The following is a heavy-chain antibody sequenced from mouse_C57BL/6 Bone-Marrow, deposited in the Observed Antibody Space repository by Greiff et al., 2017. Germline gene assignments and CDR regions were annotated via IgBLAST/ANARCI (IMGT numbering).Heavy chain of an antibody. CDR3: ARVGNFDV. CDR2: IDPSDSYT. V-gene: IGHV1-69*01. CDR1: GYTFTSYW. Sequence: VQLQQPGAELVMPGASVKLSCKASGYTFTSYWMHWVKQRPGQGLEWIGEIDPSDSYTNYNQKFKGQSTLTVDNSSSTAYMQLSSLTSEDSAVYYCARVGNFDVWGTGTTVTVSS. J-gene: IGHJ1*03.